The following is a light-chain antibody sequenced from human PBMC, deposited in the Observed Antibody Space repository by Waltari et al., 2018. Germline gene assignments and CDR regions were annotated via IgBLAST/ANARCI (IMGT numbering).Light chain of an antibody. V-gene: IGLV4-69*01. CDR2: VNSDGSH. CDR3: ETGGHGTWV. Sequence: QLVLTQSPSASASLGASVKLTCTLSSGHSSNIIAWLQQQPGKGPRYLMKVNSDGSHRKGDEWPDRFPGASSGAERYLTISRLQSEDEADYYCETGGHGTWVFGGGTKLTVL. CDR1: SGHSSNI. J-gene: IGLJ3*02.